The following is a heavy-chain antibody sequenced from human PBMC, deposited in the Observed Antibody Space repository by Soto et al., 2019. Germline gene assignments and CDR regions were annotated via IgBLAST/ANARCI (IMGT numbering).Heavy chain of an antibody. V-gene: IGHV1-69*12. D-gene: IGHD1-20*01. CDR2: IIPIIRTP. Sequence: VLLVQSGTGVKQPGSSVRVSCKASGGTISTYAITWVRQAPGQGLEWGGGIIPIIRTPNYAQNLQGRVTITADESTSTAYMELSNLRSEDTAVYYCATGDGDNNAFDIWGQGTVVTVSS. CDR1: GGTISTYA. J-gene: IGHJ3*02. CDR3: ATGDGDNNAFDI.